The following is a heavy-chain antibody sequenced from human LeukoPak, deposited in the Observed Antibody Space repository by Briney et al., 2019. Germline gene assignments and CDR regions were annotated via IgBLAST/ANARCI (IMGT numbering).Heavy chain of an antibody. D-gene: IGHD3-22*01. J-gene: IGHJ4*02. Sequence: PGGSLRLSCAASGFTFSDYYMSWIRQAPGKGLEWVSYISSSGSTIYYADSVKGRFTISRDNAKNSLYLQMDSLRAEDTAVYYCARDLSDDSSGYDYWGQGTLVTVSS. CDR3: ARDLSDDSSGYDY. CDR2: ISSSGSTI. V-gene: IGHV3-11*01. CDR1: GFTFSDYY.